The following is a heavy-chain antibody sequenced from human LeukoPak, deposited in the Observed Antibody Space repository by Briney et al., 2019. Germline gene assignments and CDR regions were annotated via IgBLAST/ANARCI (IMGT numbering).Heavy chain of an antibody. Sequence: PSETLSLTCTVSGGSISSSSYYWGWIRQPPGKGLEWIGSIYYSGSTYYNPSLKSRVTISVDTSKNQYSLKLSSVTAADTAVYYCARSFRGSGSYFNYFDYWGQGTLVTVSS. CDR2: IYYSGST. CDR1: GGSISSSSYY. J-gene: IGHJ4*02. D-gene: IGHD3-10*01. V-gene: IGHV4-39*07. CDR3: ARSFRGSGSYFNYFDY.